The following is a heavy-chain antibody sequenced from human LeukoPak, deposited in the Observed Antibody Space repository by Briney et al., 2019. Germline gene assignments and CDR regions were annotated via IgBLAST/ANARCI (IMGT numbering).Heavy chain of an antibody. CDR3: AKSSGYRENYYYYYMDV. Sequence: GESLRLSCAPSGFTFSSYGMHWVRQAPGKGLELVTFIRYDGSNKYYADSVKGRFTISRDNSKNTLYPQMNSLRAEDTAVYYCAKSSGYRENYYYYYMDVWGKGTTVTVSS. V-gene: IGHV3-30*02. J-gene: IGHJ6*03. CDR1: GFTFSSYG. CDR2: IRYDGSNK. D-gene: IGHD3-22*01.